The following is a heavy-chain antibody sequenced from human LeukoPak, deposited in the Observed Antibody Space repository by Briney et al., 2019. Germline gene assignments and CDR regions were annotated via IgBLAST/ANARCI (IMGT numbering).Heavy chain of an antibody. CDR1: GFTFSSYA. J-gene: IGHJ4*02. CDR2: ISGSGGST. Sequence: GGSLRLSSAASGFTFSSYAMSWVRQAPGTGLEWVSAISGSGGSTYYADSVKGRFTISRDNSKNTLYLQMNSLRAEDTAVYYYAKGWRYFDYWGQGTLVTVSS. V-gene: IGHV3-23*01. CDR3: AKGWRYFDY. D-gene: IGHD2-15*01.